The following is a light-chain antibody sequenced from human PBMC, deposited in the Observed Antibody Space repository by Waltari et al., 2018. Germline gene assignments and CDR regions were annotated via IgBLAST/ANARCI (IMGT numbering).Light chain of an antibody. V-gene: IGLV3-25*03. CDR3: QSAHSNGSDVV. CDR2: TDS. J-gene: IGLJ2*01. CDR1: ALSKQF. Sequence: SYELTQPPSVSVSPGQTARVTCPGDALSKQFGYWYQQKSGRAPELMIYTDSGRPSGIPERFSGSSSGTTVTLTISAVQPEDEADYYCQSAHSNGSDVVFGGGTKLTVL.